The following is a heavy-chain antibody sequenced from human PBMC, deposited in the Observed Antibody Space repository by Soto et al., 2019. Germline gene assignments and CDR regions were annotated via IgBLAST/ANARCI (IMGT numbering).Heavy chain of an antibody. D-gene: IGHD6-19*01. V-gene: IGHV4-34*01. CDR1: GGSFSGYY. CDR2: INHSGST. CDR3: ASRASAYSSGWYSFDP. Sequence: SETLSLTCAVYGGSFSGYYWSWIRQPPGKGLEWIGEINHSGSTNYNPSLKSRVTISVDTSKNQFSLKLSSVTAADTAVYYCASRASAYSSGWYSFDPWGKGTLVT. J-gene: IGHJ5*02.